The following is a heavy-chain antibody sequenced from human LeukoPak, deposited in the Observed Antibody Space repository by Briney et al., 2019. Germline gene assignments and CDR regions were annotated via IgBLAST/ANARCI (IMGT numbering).Heavy chain of an antibody. J-gene: IGHJ3*02. D-gene: IGHD6-19*01. CDR1: GYTFTGYY. V-gene: IGHV1-2*04. CDR2: INPNSGGT. Sequence: GASVKVSCKASGYTFTGYYMHWVRQAPGQGLEWMGWINPNSGGTNYAQKFQGWVTMTRDTSISTAYMELSRLRSDDTAVYYCARGPGIAVRGGAFDIWGQGTMVTVSS. CDR3: ARGPGIAVRGGAFDI.